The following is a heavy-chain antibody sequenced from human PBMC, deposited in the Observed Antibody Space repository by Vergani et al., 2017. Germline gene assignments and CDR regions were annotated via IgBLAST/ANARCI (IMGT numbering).Heavy chain of an antibody. D-gene: IGHD3-22*01. J-gene: IGHJ3*02. CDR3: ARVPIHSSGNDAFDI. V-gene: IGHV1-46*01. CDR1: GYTFTSYS. CDR2: INPSGGST. Sequence: QVQLVQSGAEVKKPGASVKVSCKASGYTFTSYSLHWVRQAPGQGLEWMGIINPSGGSTSYAQKFQGRVTMTRDTSTSTVYMELSSLRSEDTAVDYCARVPIHSSGNDAFDIWGRGTMVTVSS.